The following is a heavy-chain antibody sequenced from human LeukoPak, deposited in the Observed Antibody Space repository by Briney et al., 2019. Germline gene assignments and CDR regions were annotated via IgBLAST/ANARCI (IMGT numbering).Heavy chain of an antibody. CDR2: ISYDGSNK. CDR3: ARGAYYYDSSGYYSAFDI. D-gene: IGHD3-22*01. V-gene: IGHV3-30*04. CDR1: GFTFSSYA. Sequence: PGRSLRLSCAASGFTFSSYAMHWVRQAPGKGLEWVAVISYDGSNKYYADSVKGRSTISRDNAKNSLYLQMNSLRAEDTAVYYCARGAYYYDSSGYYSAFDIWGQGTMVTVSS. J-gene: IGHJ3*02.